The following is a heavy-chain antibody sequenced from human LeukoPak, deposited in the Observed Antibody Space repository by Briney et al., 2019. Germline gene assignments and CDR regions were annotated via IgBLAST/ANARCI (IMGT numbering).Heavy chain of an antibody. CDR2: IRYDGSNK. CDR3: AKDGSMVWGGRDY. V-gene: IGHV3-30*02. CDR1: GFTFSSYG. Sequence: GGSLRLSCAASGFTFSSYGMHWVRQAPGKGLEWVAFIRYDGSNKYYADSVKGRFTISRDNSKNTLYLQMNSLRAEDTAVYYCAKDGSMVWGGRDYWGQGTLVTVSS. J-gene: IGHJ4*02. D-gene: IGHD3-10*01.